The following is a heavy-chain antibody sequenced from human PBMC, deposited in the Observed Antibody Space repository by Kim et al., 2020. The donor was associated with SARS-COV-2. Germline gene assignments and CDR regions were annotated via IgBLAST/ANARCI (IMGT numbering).Heavy chain of an antibody. D-gene: IGHD3-9*01. CDR1: GGSISSYY. CDR3: AREVYDILTGYLNWFDP. J-gene: IGHJ5*02. V-gene: IGHV4-59*01. CDR2: IYYSGST. Sequence: SETLSLTCTVSGGSISSYYWSWIRQPPGKGLEWIGYIYYSGSTNYNPSLKSRVTISVDTSKNQFSLKLSSVTAADTAVYYCAREVYDILTGYLNWFDPWGQGTLVTVSS.